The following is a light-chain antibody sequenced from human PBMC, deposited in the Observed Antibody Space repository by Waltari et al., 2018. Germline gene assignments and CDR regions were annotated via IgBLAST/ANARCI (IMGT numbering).Light chain of an antibody. CDR2: SKN. J-gene: IGLJ2*01. CDR3: ATWDDSLNRPV. Sequence: QSVLTQPPSASAPPEQRVTISCSGSSSNIGSNTVNWYQQVPGTAPKLLIHSKNERPSGVPDRFSGSKSGTSASLAISGLQSEDEADYYCATWDDSLNRPVFGGGTKLTVL. V-gene: IGLV1-44*01. CDR1: SSNIGSNT.